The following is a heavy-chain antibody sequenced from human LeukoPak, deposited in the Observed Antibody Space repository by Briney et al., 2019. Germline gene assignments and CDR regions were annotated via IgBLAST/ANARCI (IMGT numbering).Heavy chain of an antibody. CDR1: GYTFTGYF. D-gene: IGHD4/OR15-4a*01. CDR3: ASGDYGDPPLNY. J-gene: IGHJ4*02. V-gene: IGHV1-2*02. CDR2: INPNTGGT. Sequence: ASVKVSCKASGYTFTGYFVHWVRQAPGQGLQWMGWINPNTGGTNYAQKFQGRVTMTRDTSISTAYMELSRLRSDDTAVYNCASGDYGDPPLNYWGQGTLVTVSS.